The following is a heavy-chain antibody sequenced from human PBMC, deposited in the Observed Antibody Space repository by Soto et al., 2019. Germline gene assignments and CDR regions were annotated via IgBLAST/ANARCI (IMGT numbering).Heavy chain of an antibody. CDR3: AREGYCSGGSCYREWRAFDI. D-gene: IGHD2-15*01. CDR1: GGTFSSYT. Sequence: QVQLVQSGAEVKKPGSSVKVSCKASGGTFSSYTISWVRQAPGQGLEWMGRIIPILGIANYAQKFQGRVTITADKSTSTAYMGLSSLRSEDTAVYYCAREGYCSGGSCYREWRAFDIWGQGTMVTVSS. CDR2: IIPILGIA. J-gene: IGHJ3*02. V-gene: IGHV1-69*08.